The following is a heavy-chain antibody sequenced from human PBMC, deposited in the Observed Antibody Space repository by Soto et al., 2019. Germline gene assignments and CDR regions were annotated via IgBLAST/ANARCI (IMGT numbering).Heavy chain of an antibody. V-gene: IGHV3-23*01. CDR2: IIDSGGYT. Sequence: GGSLRLSCAASGFTFSSSTMNWVRQAPGKGLEWVSAIIDSGGYTYYADSVKGRFTISRDKSKITLYLQMNSLRAEDTALYYCAKETYYYYGMDVWGQGTTVTVSS. CDR3: AKETYYYYGMDV. J-gene: IGHJ6*02. CDR1: GFTFSSST.